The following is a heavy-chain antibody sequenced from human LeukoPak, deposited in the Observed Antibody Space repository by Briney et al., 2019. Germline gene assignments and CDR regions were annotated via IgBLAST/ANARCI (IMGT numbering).Heavy chain of an antibody. CDR2: INPRGGST. CDR3: ARDAGGPYINSSEWFDP. J-gene: IGHJ5*02. D-gene: IGHD6-6*01. V-gene: IGHV1-46*01. CDR1: GYTFTSYC. Sequence: ASVKVSCKASGYTFTSYCMHWVRQAPGQGLEWMGIINPRGGSTSYALKFQGRVTMTRDMSTSTVYMELSSLRSEDTAVYYCARDAGGPYINSSEWFDPWGQGTLVTVSS.